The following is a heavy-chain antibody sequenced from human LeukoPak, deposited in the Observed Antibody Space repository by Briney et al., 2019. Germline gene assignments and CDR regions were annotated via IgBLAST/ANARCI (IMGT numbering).Heavy chain of an antibody. CDR1: GFTFSSYT. V-gene: IGHV3-43*01. CDR2: ISWNGVST. CDR3: ARDLHGGIDY. Sequence: PGGSLRLSCAASGFTFSSYTMNWVRQAPGKGLEWVSLISWNGVSTYHADSVKGRFTISRDNSKSSLYLQMNSLRTEDTALYYCARDLHGGIDYWGQGTLVTVSS. J-gene: IGHJ4*02.